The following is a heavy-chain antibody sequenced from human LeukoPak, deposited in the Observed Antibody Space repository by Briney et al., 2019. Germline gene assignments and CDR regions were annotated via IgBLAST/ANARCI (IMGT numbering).Heavy chain of an antibody. CDR1: GGSFSGYY. Sequence: SETLSLTCAVYGGSFSGYYWSRIRQPPGKGLEWIGEINHSGSANYNPSLKSRVTISVDTSKNQFSLKLSSVTAADTAVYYCASTRGYYHTQSDYWGQGTLVTVSS. D-gene: IGHD3-3*01. V-gene: IGHV4-34*01. CDR2: INHSGSA. CDR3: ASTRGYYHTQSDY. J-gene: IGHJ4*02.